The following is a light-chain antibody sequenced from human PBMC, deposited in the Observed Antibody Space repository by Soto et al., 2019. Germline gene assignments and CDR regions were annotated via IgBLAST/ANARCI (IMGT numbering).Light chain of an antibody. CDR1: QDISKN. V-gene: IGKV1-33*01. CDR3: RQYDNLLPIT. J-gene: IGKJ5*01. CDR2: DAS. Sequence: IQMTQSPSSLSASVGDRVTITCQASQDISKNLNWYQQKPGKTPKLLIYDASSLQTGVPSRFSGSGSATHFTFTISSLQPEDVATYYCRQYDNLLPITFGQGTRLEIK.